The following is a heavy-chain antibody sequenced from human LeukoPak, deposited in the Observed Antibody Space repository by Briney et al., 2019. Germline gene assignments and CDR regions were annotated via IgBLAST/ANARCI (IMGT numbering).Heavy chain of an antibody. V-gene: IGHV3-9*01. CDR1: GFTFDDYA. D-gene: IGHD3-10*01. Sequence: QPGGSLRLSCAASGFTFDDYAMHWVRHAPGKGLEWVSSISWNSGSINYADSVKGRFTISRDNSKNTLYLQMNSLRAEDTAVYYCAKDAFRVKMLMVRGAHYFDYWGQGTLVTVSS. CDR2: ISWNSGSI. J-gene: IGHJ4*02. CDR3: AKDAFRVKMLMVRGAHYFDY.